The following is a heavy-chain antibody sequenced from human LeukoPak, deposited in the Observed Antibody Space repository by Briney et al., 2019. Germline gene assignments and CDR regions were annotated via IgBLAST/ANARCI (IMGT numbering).Heavy chain of an antibody. CDR3: ARARGQPPSPYYYYYYMDV. D-gene: IGHD1-1*01. Sequence: SETLSLTCTVSGGSISSYYWSWVRQPAGKGLEWIGRIYTSGSTNYNPSLKSRVPMSVDTSKNQFSLKLSSVTAADTAVYYCARARGQPPSPYYYYYYMDVWGKGTTVTVSS. CDR1: GGSISSYY. CDR2: IYTSGST. J-gene: IGHJ6*03. V-gene: IGHV4-4*07.